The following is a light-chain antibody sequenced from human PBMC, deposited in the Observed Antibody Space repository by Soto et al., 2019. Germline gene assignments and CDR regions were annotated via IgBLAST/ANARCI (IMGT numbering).Light chain of an antibody. CDR3: SSYTSTTTLV. V-gene: IGLV2-14*01. CDR1: SSDVGAYNY. CDR2: EVS. Sequence: QAVVTQPASVSGSPGQSITICCTGTSSDVGAYNYVSWYQQHKGKAPKTKIYEVSNRPSGISDRFFGSKSGSTASLTISGLQAEDEADYYCSSYTSTTTLVFGTGTKVTVL. J-gene: IGLJ1*01.